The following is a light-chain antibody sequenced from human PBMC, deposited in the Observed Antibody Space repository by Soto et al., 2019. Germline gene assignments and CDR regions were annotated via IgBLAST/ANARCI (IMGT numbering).Light chain of an antibody. CDR2: GAS. Sequence: IVVTMSPATLSVSKGERATLSCRASQSVSSNLAWYQQKRGQTPRLLIFGASTRATGIPARFSGSGSAAEFTLTISSLQSEDFAVYYCQHYDNWPPVTFGQGTRLAI. CDR1: QSVSSN. J-gene: IGKJ5*01. V-gene: IGKV3-15*01. CDR3: QHYDNWPPVT.